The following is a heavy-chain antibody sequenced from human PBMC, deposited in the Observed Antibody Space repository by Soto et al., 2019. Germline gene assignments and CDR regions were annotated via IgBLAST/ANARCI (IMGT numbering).Heavy chain of an antibody. CDR3: DRLLYYCYDMDV. D-gene: IGHD1-26*01. V-gene: IGHV4-61*01. CDR2: IYYTGST. CDR1: GLAVSSANYY. Sequence: PSETLSLTCTVSGLAVSSANYYWSWLRQSPTKGLEWLGYIYYTGSTKYNPSLKSRVSISVDTSKNQFSLTLSSVTAADTAVYFCDRLLYYCYDMDVWGQGTSVTVSS. J-gene: IGHJ6*02.